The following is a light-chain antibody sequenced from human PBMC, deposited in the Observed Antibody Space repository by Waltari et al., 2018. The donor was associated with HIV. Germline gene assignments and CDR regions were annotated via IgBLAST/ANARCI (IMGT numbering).Light chain of an antibody. CDR1: TLTKQY. J-gene: IGLJ2*01. Sequence: SYELTQPPSVSVSPGQTAKITCSGGTLTKQYAYWYQQKPGQAPVLMIYKDTERPSGIPERFSGSSSGTTVTLTISGVQAEDEADYYCQSADISGPYRIFGGGTKLTVL. CDR2: KDT. V-gene: IGLV3-25*03. CDR3: QSADISGPYRI.